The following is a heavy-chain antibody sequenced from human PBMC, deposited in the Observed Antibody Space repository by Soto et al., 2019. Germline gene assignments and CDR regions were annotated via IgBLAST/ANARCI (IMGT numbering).Heavy chain of an antibody. Sequence: PGGSLRLSCAASGFTFSSYWMHWVRQAPGKGLVWVSRINSDGSSTSYADSVKGRFTISRDNAKNSLYLQMNSLRAEDTAVYYCARDEYSSSWFDYWGQGTLVTVSS. D-gene: IGHD6-13*01. J-gene: IGHJ4*02. V-gene: IGHV3-74*01. CDR3: ARDEYSSSWFDY. CDR2: INSDGSST. CDR1: GFTFSSYW.